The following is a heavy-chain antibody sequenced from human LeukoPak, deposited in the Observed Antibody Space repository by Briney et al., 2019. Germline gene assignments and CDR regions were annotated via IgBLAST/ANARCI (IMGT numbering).Heavy chain of an antibody. J-gene: IGHJ4*02. CDR2: INHSGST. Sequence: PSETLSLTCAVYGGSFSGYYWSWIRQPPGKGLEWIGEINHSGSTNYNPSLKSRVTISVDTSKNQFSLKLSSVTAADTAVYYCARGGNYSSSWSDFDYWGQGTLVTVSS. CDR1: GGSFSGYY. D-gene: IGHD6-13*01. CDR3: ARGGNYSSSWSDFDY. V-gene: IGHV4-34*01.